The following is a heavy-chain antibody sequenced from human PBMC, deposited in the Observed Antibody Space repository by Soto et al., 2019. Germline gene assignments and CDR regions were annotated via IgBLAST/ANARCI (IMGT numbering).Heavy chain of an antibody. V-gene: IGHV4-61*01. CDR2: IYYRGYT. CDR1: GDSISSSSSYY. Sequence: SETLSLTCTVSGDSISSSSSYYWSWIRQPPGKGLEWIGYIYYRGYTDYSPSLKSRVTISLDTSKNQFSLRLTSVTAADTALYYCARYCSGGNCSAGRFDPWGQGTLVTASS. CDR3: ARYCSGGNCSAGRFDP. J-gene: IGHJ5*02. D-gene: IGHD2-15*01.